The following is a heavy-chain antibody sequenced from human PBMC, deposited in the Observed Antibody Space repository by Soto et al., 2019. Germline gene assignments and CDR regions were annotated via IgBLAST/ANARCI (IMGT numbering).Heavy chain of an antibody. CDR2: ISAYNGNT. CDR3: ARASLTYYYDSSGYYPVDY. J-gene: IGHJ4*02. Sequence: GASVKVSCKASGYTFTSYGISWVRQAPGQGLEWMGWISAYNGNTNYAQKLQGRVTMTTDTSMSTAYMELRSLRSDDTAVYYCARASLTYYYDSSGYYPVDYWGQGTLVTVSS. V-gene: IGHV1-18*01. D-gene: IGHD3-22*01. CDR1: GYTFTSYG.